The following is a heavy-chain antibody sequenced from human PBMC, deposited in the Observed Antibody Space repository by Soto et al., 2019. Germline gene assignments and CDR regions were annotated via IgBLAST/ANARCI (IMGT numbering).Heavy chain of an antibody. Sequence: ASVKVSCKASGYTFTSYDINWVRQATGQGLEWMGWMNPNSGNTGYAQKFQGRVTMTRNTSISTAYMELSSLRSEDTAVYYCARGLRGSGGYYTFYYYYYMDVWGKGTTVTVSS. CDR2: MNPNSGNT. D-gene: IGHD3-3*01. CDR3: ARGLRGSGGYYTFYYYYYMDV. CDR1: GYTFTSYD. J-gene: IGHJ6*03. V-gene: IGHV1-8*01.